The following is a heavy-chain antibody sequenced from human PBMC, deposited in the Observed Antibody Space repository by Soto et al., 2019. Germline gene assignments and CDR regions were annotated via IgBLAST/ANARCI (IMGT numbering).Heavy chain of an antibody. Sequence: EVQLVETGGGLIQPGGSLRLSCAASGFTVSSNYMSWVRQAPGKGLEWVSVIYSGGSTYYADSVKGRFTISRDNSKNTLYLQMNSLSAEDTAVYYCARDRGYGDYSAAFDIWGQGTMVTVSS. J-gene: IGHJ3*02. CDR2: IYSGGST. D-gene: IGHD4-17*01. CDR3: ARDRGYGDYSAAFDI. CDR1: GFTVSSNY. V-gene: IGHV3-53*02.